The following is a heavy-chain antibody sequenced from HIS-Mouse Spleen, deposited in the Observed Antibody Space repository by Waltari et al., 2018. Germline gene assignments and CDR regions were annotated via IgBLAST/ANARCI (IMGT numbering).Heavy chain of an antibody. CDR1: GFSLSTSGMC. CDR2: IDRDDAK. CDR3: ARIAEGYTSGWYAFDY. J-gene: IGHJ4*02. D-gene: IGHD6-19*01. Sequence: QVTLRESGPALVKPTQTLTLTCTFSGFSLSTSGMCVSWIRQPPGKALEWLARIDRDDAKYYSTSLKTRLTISRDTSKNQVVLTMTNMDPLDTATYYCARIAEGYTSGWYAFDYWGQGTLVTVSS. V-gene: IGHV2-70*15.